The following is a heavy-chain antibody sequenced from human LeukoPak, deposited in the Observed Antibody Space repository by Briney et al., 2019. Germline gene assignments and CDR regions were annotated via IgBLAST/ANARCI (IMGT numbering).Heavy chain of an antibody. D-gene: IGHD3-22*01. CDR1: GGSISNSGYY. Sequence: SETLSLTCTVSGGSISNSGYYWGWIRQPPGKGLEWIGNIYYSGSTYYNPSLKSRVTISVDTSKNQFSLKLSSVTAADTAVYYCAKTYYYDPFDFWGQRTLVTVSS. CDR2: IYYSGST. CDR3: AKTYYYDPFDF. J-gene: IGHJ4*02. V-gene: IGHV4-39*01.